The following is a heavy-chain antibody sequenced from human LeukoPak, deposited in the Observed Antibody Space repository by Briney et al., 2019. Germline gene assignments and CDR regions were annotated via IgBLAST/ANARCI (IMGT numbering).Heavy chain of an antibody. Sequence: GGSLRLSCAASGFTFSRYAMSRVRQAPGKGLEWVSVISGSGGSTYYADSVKGRFTISRDNSKNTLYLQMNSLRAEDTAVYYCAKNSSSGYYYFDYWGQGILVTVSS. J-gene: IGHJ4*02. D-gene: IGHD3-22*01. CDR1: GFTFSRYA. CDR3: AKNSSSGYYYFDY. V-gene: IGHV3-23*01. CDR2: ISGSGGST.